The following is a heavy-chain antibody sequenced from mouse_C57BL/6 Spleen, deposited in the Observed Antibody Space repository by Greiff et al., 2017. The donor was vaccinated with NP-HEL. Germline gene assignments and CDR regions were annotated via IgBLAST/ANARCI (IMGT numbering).Heavy chain of an antibody. Sequence: QVQLQQSGAELARPGASVKLSCKASGYTFTSYGISWVKQRTGQGLEWIGEIYPRSGNTYYNEKFKGKATLTADKSSSTAYMELRSLTSEDSAVYFCARDSNYRFAYWGQGTLVTVSA. J-gene: IGHJ3*01. CDR3: ARDSNYRFAY. D-gene: IGHD2-5*01. V-gene: IGHV1-81*01. CDR2: IYPRSGNT. CDR1: GYTFTSYG.